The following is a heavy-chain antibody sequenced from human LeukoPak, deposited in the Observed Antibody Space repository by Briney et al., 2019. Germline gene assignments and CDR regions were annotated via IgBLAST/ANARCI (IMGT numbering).Heavy chain of an antibody. CDR3: AKESNNLYYFDY. J-gene: IGHJ4*02. CDR1: GFTLSSYA. Sequence: GGSLRLSCAASGFTLSSYAMSWVRQAPGKGLQWVSGISGGGGSTYYADSVRGRFSISRDNSKNTLYLQMNSLRAEDPAVYYCAKESNNLYYFDYWGQGTLVTVSS. D-gene: IGHD2-15*01. CDR2: ISGGGGST. V-gene: IGHV3-23*01.